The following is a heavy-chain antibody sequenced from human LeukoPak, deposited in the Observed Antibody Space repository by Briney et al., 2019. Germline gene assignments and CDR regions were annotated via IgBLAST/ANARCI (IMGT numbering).Heavy chain of an antibody. CDR3: TLVPPNP. CDR2: ISYDGSNK. Sequence: GGSLRLSCAASGFTFSSYAMHWVRQAPGKGLEWVAVISYDGSNKYYADSVKGRFTISRDNSKNTLYLQMNNLRAEDTAVYYCTLVPPNPWGQGTLVTVSS. D-gene: IGHD1-26*01. J-gene: IGHJ5*02. CDR1: GFTFSSYA. V-gene: IGHV3-30*14.